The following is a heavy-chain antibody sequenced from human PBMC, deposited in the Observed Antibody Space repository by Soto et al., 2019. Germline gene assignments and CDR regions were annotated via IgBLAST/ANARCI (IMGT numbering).Heavy chain of an antibody. D-gene: IGHD3-3*01. CDR1: GFTFSSYG. J-gene: IGHJ6*04. V-gene: IGHV3-30*18. CDR3: AKDTSGYYYYGMDV. CDR2: ISYDGSNK. Sequence: GGSLRLSCAASGFTFSSYGMLWVRQAPGKGLEWVAVISYDGSNKYYADSVKGRFTISRDNSKNTLYLQMNSLRAEDTAVYYCAKDTSGYYYYGMDVWGKGTTVTVSS.